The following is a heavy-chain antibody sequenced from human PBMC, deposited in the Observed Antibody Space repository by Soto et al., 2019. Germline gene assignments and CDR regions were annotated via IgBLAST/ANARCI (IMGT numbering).Heavy chain of an antibody. D-gene: IGHD1-7*01. V-gene: IGHV2-5*02. CDR1: GFSLNTNGMG. CDR2: IYWDEDK. CDR3: XXXXYESGLDV. Sequence: QITLKESGPTLVRPTQTLTLTCSFSGFSLNTNGMGVGWIRQPPGKALEWLAFIYWDEDKRYSPSLKTRLTVTTDTSKNEVVLXXTXXXXXXXXXXXXXXXXYESGLDVWGQGTTVTVSS. J-gene: IGHJ6*02.